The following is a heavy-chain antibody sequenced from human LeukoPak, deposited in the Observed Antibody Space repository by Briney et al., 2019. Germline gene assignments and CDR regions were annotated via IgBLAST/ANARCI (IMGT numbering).Heavy chain of an antibody. V-gene: IGHV3-23*01. CDR2: ISGSGGST. D-gene: IGHD3-16*01. J-gene: IGHJ3*02. Sequence: GGSLRLSCAASGFTFSSYAMSWVRQAPGKGLEWVSAISGSGGSTYYADSVKGRFTISRDNSKNTLYLQMNSLRAEDTAVYYCAKDSPLMITFLHAAFDIWAKGQWSPSLQ. CDR3: AKDSPLMITFLHAAFDI. CDR1: GFTFSSYA.